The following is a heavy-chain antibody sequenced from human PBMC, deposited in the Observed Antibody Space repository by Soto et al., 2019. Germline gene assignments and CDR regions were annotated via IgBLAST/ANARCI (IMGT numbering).Heavy chain of an antibody. J-gene: IGHJ3*01. CDR2: IKQDGSEK. CDR1: GFTFSSYW. V-gene: IGHV3-7*04. Sequence: EVQLVESGGGLVQPGGSLRLSCAASGFTFSSYWMSWVRQAPGKGLEWVANIKQDGSEKWYVDSVKGRFTISRDNAKNSLFLLMNSLGAEDAAVYYCTGGDYYDSSGPFSDAFDVWGQGTMVTVSS. CDR3: TGGDYYDSSGPFSDAFDV. D-gene: IGHD3-22*01.